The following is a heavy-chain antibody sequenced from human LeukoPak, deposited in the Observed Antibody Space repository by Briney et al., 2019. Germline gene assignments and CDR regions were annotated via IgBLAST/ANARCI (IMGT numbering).Heavy chain of an antibody. CDR2: IDPNSGAT. Sequence: GASVKVSCKASGYTFTGCNMHWVRQAPGQGLEWMGWIDPNSGATNHAQKFQGRVTMTRATSISTAYMELSRLRSDDTAMYYCARVGLTRGEAFDIWGQGTMVTVSS. V-gene: IGHV1-2*02. CDR3: ARVGLTRGEAFDI. J-gene: IGHJ3*02. D-gene: IGHD3-16*01. CDR1: GYTFTGCN.